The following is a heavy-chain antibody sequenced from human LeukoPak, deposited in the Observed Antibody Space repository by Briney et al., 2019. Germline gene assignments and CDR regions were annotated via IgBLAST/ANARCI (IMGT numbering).Heavy chain of an antibody. Sequence: GRSLRLSCAASGFTFSSYGMHWVRQAPGKGLEWVAVIWYDGSNKYYADSVKGQFTISRDNSKNTLYLQMNSLRAEDTAVYYCARDPSYYYDSSGYPDYWGQGTLVTVSS. J-gene: IGHJ4*02. CDR2: IWYDGSNK. V-gene: IGHV3-33*01. CDR1: GFTFSSYG. CDR3: ARDPSYYYDSSGYPDY. D-gene: IGHD3-22*01.